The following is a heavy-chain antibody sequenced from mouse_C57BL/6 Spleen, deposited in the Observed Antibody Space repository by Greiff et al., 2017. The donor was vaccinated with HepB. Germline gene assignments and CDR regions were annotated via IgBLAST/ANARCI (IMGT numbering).Heavy chain of an antibody. V-gene: IGHV5-6*01. CDR1: GFTFSSYG. J-gene: IGHJ2*01. Sequence: EVQLQESGGDLVKPGGSLKLSCAASGFTFSSYGMSWVRQTPDKRLEWVATISSGGSYTYYPDSVKGRFTISRDNAKNTLYLQMSSLKSEDTAMYYCERQGDYSGSSYYYYFDYWGQGTTLTVSS. CDR2: ISSGGSYT. D-gene: IGHD1-1*01. CDR3: ERQGDYSGSSYYYYFDY.